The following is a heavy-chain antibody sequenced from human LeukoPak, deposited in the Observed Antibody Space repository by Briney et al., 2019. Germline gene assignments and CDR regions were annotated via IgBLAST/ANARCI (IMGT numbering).Heavy chain of an antibody. CDR1: GGSISSGGYY. CDR3: ARGNAGYRAFDY. D-gene: IGHD3-9*01. CDR2: IYYSGST. V-gene: IGHV4-31*03. Sequence: PSETLSLTCTVSGGSISSGGYYWSWVRQHPGKGLGWIGYIYYSGSTYYNPTLKSRVTISVDTSKNQFSLKLSSVTAADTAVYYCARGNAGYRAFDYWGQGTLVTVSS. J-gene: IGHJ4*02.